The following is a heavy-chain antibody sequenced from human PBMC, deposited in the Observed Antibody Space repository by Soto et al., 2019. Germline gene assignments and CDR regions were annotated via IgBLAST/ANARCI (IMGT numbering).Heavy chain of an antibody. CDR2: VNPNGGST. Sequence: QVQLVQSGPEVKVPGASVKISCKASGYTFTNFYIHWVRQAPGQGLECMGIVNPNGGSTNYAQNLKGSITISRVTSTSTVYMDLSSLRSEDTAVYYCARGIASGDYLGQGTLGTVSS. CDR3: ARGIASGDY. V-gene: IGHV1-46*03. CDR1: GYTFTNFY. J-gene: IGHJ4*02.